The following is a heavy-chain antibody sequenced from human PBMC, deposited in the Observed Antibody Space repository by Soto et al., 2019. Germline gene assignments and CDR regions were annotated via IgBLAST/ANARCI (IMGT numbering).Heavy chain of an antibody. CDR1: GGSINTGGYY. CDR2: IFDTGTA. V-gene: IGHV4-31*03. D-gene: IGHD3-22*01. CDR3: ARRLDDTPETFVNWFDP. Sequence: QVQLQESGPGLVKPSQTLSLTCTVSGGSINTGGYYWGWIRHLPGEGLERIGHIFDTGTAYYNPSLRSRVTESIYTSANQFSLPMYSVTAADTAMYYCARRLDDTPETFVNWFDPWGQGILVTVSS. J-gene: IGHJ5*02.